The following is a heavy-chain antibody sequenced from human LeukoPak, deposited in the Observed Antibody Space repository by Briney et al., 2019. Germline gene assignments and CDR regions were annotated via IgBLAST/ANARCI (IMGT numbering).Heavy chain of an antibody. D-gene: IGHD3-22*01. CDR1: GYTFTGYY. CDR3: ARGAYYYDSSAHHDY. J-gene: IGHJ4*02. Sequence: ASVKVSCKASGYTFTGYYMHWVRQAPGQGLEWMGWINPNSGGTNYAQKFQGRVTMTRDTSISTAYMEVSRLRSDDTAVYYCARGAYYYDSSAHHDYWGQGTLVTVSS. CDR2: INPNSGGT. V-gene: IGHV1-2*02.